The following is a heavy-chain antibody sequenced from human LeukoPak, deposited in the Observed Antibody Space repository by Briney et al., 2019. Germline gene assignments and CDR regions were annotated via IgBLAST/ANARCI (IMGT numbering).Heavy chain of an antibody. CDR2: IYTNTGNP. V-gene: IGHV7-4-1*02. CDR3: ARDFYDGSGYFYYFDY. D-gene: IGHD3-22*01. CDR1: GYTFTTYT. J-gene: IGHJ4*02. Sequence: GASVKVSCKASGYTFTTYTINWVRQAPGQGLEWMGWIYTNTGNPTYARGFVGRFVLSLDTSVNTAFLQISSLKAEDTAVYFCARDFYDGSGYFYYFDYRGQGTLVTVSS.